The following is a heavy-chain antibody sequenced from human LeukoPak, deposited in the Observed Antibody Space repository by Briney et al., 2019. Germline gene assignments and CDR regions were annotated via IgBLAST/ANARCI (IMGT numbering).Heavy chain of an antibody. Sequence: SETLSLTCAVSGGSIISSNWWSWVRRPPGKGLEWIGEIYHSGSTNYNLSLKSRVTISVDKSKSQFSLKLSSVTAADTAVYYCARNAGNSDVDYWGQGTLVTVSS. CDR2: IYHSGST. CDR1: GGSIISSNW. V-gene: IGHV4-4*02. J-gene: IGHJ4*02. D-gene: IGHD4-23*01. CDR3: ARNAGNSDVDY.